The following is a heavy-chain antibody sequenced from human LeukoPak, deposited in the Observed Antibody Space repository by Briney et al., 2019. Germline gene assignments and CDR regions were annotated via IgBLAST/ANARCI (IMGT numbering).Heavy chain of an antibody. Sequence: SVKVSCKTSGGTFSSYAISWVRQAPGQGLEWMGGIIPIFGTANYAQKFQGRVTITADESTSTAYMELSSLRSEDTAVYYCAREARRYYDSSGYSIDYWGQGTLVTVSS. D-gene: IGHD3-22*01. CDR2: IIPIFGTA. CDR3: AREARRYYDSSGYSIDY. J-gene: IGHJ4*02. CDR1: GGTFSSYA. V-gene: IGHV1-69*13.